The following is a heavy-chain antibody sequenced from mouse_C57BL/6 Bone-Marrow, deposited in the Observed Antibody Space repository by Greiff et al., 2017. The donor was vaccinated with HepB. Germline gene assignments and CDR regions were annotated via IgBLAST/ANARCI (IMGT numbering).Heavy chain of an antibody. Sequence: VQLQQSGAELVRPGASVTLSCKASGYTFTDYEMHWVKQTPVHGLEWIGAIDPETGGTAYNQKFKGKAILTADKSSSTAYMELRSLTSEDSAFYYCTPWHSNYYFAYWGQGTLVTVSA. J-gene: IGHJ3*01. CDR3: TPWHSNYYFAY. CDR1: GYTFTDYE. CDR2: IDPETGGT. V-gene: IGHV1-15*01. D-gene: IGHD2-5*01.